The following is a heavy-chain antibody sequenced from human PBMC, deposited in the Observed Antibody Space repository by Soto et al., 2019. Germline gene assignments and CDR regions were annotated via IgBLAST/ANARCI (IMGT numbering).Heavy chain of an antibody. V-gene: IGHV3-33*08. J-gene: IGHJ1*01. CDR1: GFTVSGNY. Sequence: GGSLRLSCAASGFTVSGNYMSWVRQAPGKGLEWVEVIWYDGSNKYYADSVKGRFTISRDNSKNTLYLQMNSLRAEDTAVYYCARDPLLYYDILTGYYPQYFQHWGQGTLVTVSS. D-gene: IGHD3-9*01. CDR3: ARDPLLYYDILTGYYPQYFQH. CDR2: IWYDGSNK.